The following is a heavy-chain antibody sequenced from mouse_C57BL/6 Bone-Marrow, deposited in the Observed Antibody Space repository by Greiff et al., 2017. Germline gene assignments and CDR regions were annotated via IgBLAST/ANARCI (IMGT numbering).Heavy chain of an antibody. D-gene: IGHD1-1*01. V-gene: IGHV1-74*01. Sequence: VQLQQPGAELVKPGASVKVSCKASGYTFTSYWMHWVKQRPGQGLEWIGRIHPSDSDTNYNQKFKGKATLTVDKSSSTAYMQLSILTSEDSAVYYGAIFTTIVGDYAMDYWGQGTSVTVSA. J-gene: IGHJ4*01. CDR3: AIFTTIVGDYAMDY. CDR2: IHPSDSDT. CDR1: GYTFTSYW.